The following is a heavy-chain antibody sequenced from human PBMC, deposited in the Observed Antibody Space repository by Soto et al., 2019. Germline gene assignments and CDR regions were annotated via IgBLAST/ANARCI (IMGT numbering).Heavy chain of an antibody. V-gene: IGHV3-33*01. J-gene: IGHJ4*02. CDR2: IWYDGSNK. CDR3: ARAPRWLVHFDY. D-gene: IGHD6-19*01. Sequence: QVQLVESGGGVVQPGRSLRLSCAASGFTFSSYGMHWVRQAPGKGLEWVAVIWYDGSNKYYADSVKGRFTISRDNSKNTLYLQMNSLRAEDTAVYYCARAPRWLVHFDYWGQGTLVTVSS. CDR1: GFTFSSYG.